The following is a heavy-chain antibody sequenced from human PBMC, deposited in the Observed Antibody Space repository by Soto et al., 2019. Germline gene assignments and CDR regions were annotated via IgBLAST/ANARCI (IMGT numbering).Heavy chain of an antibody. CDR2: MNPATGNT. V-gene: IGHV1-8*01. Sequence: QVQLVQSGAEVKKPGASVKVSCKASGYTFTSFDINWVRQAPGQGLEWMGWMNPATGNTGYAQKFQGRVTMTRNTSINTAYMELSSLRSEDTAVYFCARGGDTSTWYDLDYWGQGALFTVSS. CDR3: ARGGDTSTWYDLDY. J-gene: IGHJ4*02. CDR1: GYTFTSFD. D-gene: IGHD6-13*01.